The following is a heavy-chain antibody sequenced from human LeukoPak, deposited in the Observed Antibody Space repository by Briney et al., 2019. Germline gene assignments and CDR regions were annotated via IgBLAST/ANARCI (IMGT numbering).Heavy chain of an antibody. CDR1: GFTFSSYW. V-gene: IGHV3-74*01. CDR2: INTDGSST. Sequence: PGGSLRLSCAASGFTFSSYWIHWVRQAPGKGLVWVSRINTDGSSTSYADSVKGRFTISRDNAKNTLYLQMNSLRAEDTAVYYCARGEEAPYYDFWSPWGGFDYWGQGTLVTVSS. CDR3: ARGEEAPYYDFWSPWGGFDY. D-gene: IGHD3-3*01. J-gene: IGHJ4*02.